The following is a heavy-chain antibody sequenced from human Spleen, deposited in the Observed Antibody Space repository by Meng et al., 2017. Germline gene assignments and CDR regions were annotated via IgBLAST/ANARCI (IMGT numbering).Heavy chain of an antibody. CDR1: GGSISSDNW. D-gene: IGHD2-8*02. CDR3: ASNGWYCLDY. V-gene: IGHV4-4*02. J-gene: IGHJ4*02. Sequence: HVQLPASGPGLVKPSGTLSRTCAVSGGSISSDNWWSWVRQPPGKGLEWIGEIYHSGSANYNPSLKSRVTISVDTSKNQFSLNLMSVTAADTAVYYCASNGWYCLDYWGQGTLVTVSS. CDR2: IYHSGSA.